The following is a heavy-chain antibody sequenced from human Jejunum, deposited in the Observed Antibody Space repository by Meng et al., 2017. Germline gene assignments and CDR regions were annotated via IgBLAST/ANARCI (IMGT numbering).Heavy chain of an antibody. J-gene: IGHJ4*02. CDR2: ISAYNADT. V-gene: IGHV1-18*01. CDR1: GYTFTSYG. D-gene: IGHD3-22*01. CDR3: ARVNYYDSSGYYREDY. Sequence: ASVKVSCKASGYTFTSYGISWVRQAPGQGLEWMGWISAYNADTKYPQNLQGRVTLTTDTSTSTAYMELRSLRSDDTAVYYCARVNYYDSSGYYREDYWGQGTLVTVSS.